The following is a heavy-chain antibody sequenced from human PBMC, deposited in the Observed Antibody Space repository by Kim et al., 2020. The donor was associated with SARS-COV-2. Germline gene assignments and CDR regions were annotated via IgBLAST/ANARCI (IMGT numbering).Heavy chain of an antibody. J-gene: IGHJ6*03. CDR1: GGSISSYY. D-gene: IGHD2-8*01. CDR3: ARMVTHYYYYYMDV. CDR2: IYYSGST. Sequence: SETLSLTCTVSGGSISSYYWSWIRQPPGKGLEWIGYIYYSGSTNYNPSLKSRVTISVDTSKNQFSLKLSSVTAADTAVYYCARMVTHYYYYYMDVWGKGTTVTVSS. V-gene: IGHV4-59*01.